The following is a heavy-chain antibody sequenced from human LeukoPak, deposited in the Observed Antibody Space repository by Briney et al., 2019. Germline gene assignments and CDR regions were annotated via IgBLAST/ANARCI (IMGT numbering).Heavy chain of an antibody. Sequence: SETLSLTCTVSGGSISSYYWTWIRQPPGKGLEWIGYIYTSGSTNYNPSLKSRVTISVDTSKNQFSLKLSSVTAADTAVYYCARSPNYYYYYMDVWGKGTTVTVSS. CDR2: IYTSGST. J-gene: IGHJ6*03. V-gene: IGHV4-4*09. CDR3: ARSPNYYYYYMDV. CDR1: GGSISSYY.